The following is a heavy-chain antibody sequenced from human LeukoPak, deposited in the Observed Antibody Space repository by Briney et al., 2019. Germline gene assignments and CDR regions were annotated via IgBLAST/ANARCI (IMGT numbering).Heavy chain of an antibody. J-gene: IGHJ4*02. Sequence: SETLSLTCTVSGGSISSSSYYWGWIRQPPGKGLEWIGSIYYSGSTYYNPSLKSRVTISVDTSKNQYSLKLSSVTAADTAVYYCARQARLAIDYWGQGTLVTVSS. CDR1: GGSISSSSYY. CDR2: IYYSGST. V-gene: IGHV4-39*01. CDR3: ARQARLAIDY. D-gene: IGHD1-26*01.